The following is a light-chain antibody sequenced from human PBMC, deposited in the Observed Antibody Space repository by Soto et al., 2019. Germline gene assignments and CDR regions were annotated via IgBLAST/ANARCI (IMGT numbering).Light chain of an antibody. CDR2: EGS. CDR3: CSYAGSSTS. J-gene: IGLJ1*01. CDR1: SSDVGSYNL. Sequence: QSVLTQPASVSGSPGQSITISCTGTSSDVGSYNLVSWYQQHPGKAPKLMIYEGSKRPSGVSNRFSGSKSGNTASLTISGLQAEDEADYYCCSYAGSSTSXGTGTKLTVL. V-gene: IGLV2-23*01.